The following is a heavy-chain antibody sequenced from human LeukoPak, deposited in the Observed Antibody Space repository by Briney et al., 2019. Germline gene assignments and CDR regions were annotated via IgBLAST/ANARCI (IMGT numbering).Heavy chain of an antibody. J-gene: IGHJ6*03. V-gene: IGHV3-23*01. CDR2: IGGGGTNT. CDR3: AADSSWWEPPPHYYMDV. D-gene: IGHD2-15*01. Sequence: GGSLRLSCVASGFTFSRYAMSWVRQAPGKGLEWVSAIGGGGTNTYYADSVKGRFTVSRDNSKSTLHLQMSSLRAEDAAVYYCAADSSWWEPPPHYYMDVWGKGTTVTVSS. CDR1: GFTFSRYA.